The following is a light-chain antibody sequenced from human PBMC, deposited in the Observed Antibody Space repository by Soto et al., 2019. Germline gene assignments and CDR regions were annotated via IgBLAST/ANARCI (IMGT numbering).Light chain of an antibody. V-gene: IGKV1-8*01. CDR3: QQYETYIKT. J-gene: IGKJ1*01. CDR1: QGIISY. Sequence: AIRLTQSPSPLSASTGEMFTIYCRASQGIISYFSWYQQTSRTFPTLLIYAASTLKSGVPSRFSGSGSGTDFTLNISCLQSEDFATYYCQQYETYIKTVAQGTQVNI. CDR2: AAS.